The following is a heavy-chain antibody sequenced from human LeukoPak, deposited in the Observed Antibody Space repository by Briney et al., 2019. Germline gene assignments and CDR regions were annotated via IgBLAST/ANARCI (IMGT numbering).Heavy chain of an antibody. V-gene: IGHV1-2*06. D-gene: IGHD1-26*01. CDR2: INPNSGGT. CDR3: ASFSGTREYYYYGMDV. J-gene: IGHJ6*02. CDR1: GYTFTSYY. Sequence: ASVKVSCKASGYTFTSYYLHWVRQAPGQGLEWMGRINPNSGGTNYAQKFQGRVTMTRDTSISTAYMELSRLRSDDTAVYYCASFSGTREYYYYGMDVWGQGTTVTVSS.